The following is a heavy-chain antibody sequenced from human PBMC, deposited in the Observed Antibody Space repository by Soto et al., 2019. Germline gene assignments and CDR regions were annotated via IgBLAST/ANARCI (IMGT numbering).Heavy chain of an antibody. CDR1: GFTFSSYD. D-gene: IGHD5-18*01. CDR3: ARDVFPSGGYSYGEGGMDV. Sequence: GGSLRLSCAASGFTFSSYDMHWVRQATGKGLEWVSAIGTAGDTYYPGSVKGRFTISRENAKNSLYLQMNSLRAEDTAVYYCARDVFPSGGYSYGEGGMDVWGQGTTVTVSS. CDR2: IGTAGDT. J-gene: IGHJ6*02. V-gene: IGHV3-13*01.